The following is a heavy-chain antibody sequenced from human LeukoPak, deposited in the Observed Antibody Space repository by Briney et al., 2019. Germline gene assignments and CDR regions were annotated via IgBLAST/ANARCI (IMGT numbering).Heavy chain of an antibody. V-gene: IGHV1-18*01. CDR3: ARTLDSGTYDTFDF. J-gene: IGHJ4*02. D-gene: IGHD1-26*01. CDR2: ISVYNGNT. CDR1: GYTFISYG. Sequence: ASVKVSCKASGYTFISYGISWVRQAPGQGLEWMGWISVYNGNTNYAQKLQGRVTMTTDTSTSTAYMGLRSLRSDDTAVYYCARTLDSGTYDTFDFWGQGTLVTVSS.